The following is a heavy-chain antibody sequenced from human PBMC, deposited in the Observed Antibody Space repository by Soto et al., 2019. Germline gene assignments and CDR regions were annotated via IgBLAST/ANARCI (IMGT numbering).Heavy chain of an antibody. CDR3: AREFH. Sequence: GSLRLSCEASGFSLSNYWTSWVRQAPGKGLEWVANINQDGSVTSYGDSVKGRFTISRDNAKNSLYLQMSSLRAEDTAVYYCAREFHWGQGTLVTVSS. D-gene: IGHD2-21*01. J-gene: IGHJ4*02. V-gene: IGHV3-7*01. CDR1: GFSLSNYW. CDR2: INQDGSVT.